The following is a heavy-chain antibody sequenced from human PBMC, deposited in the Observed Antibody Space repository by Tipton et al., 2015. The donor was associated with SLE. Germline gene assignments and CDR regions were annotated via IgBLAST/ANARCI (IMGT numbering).Heavy chain of an antibody. CDR3: ARDPAPYSSPSEYFEL. CDR1: GGSISSYY. CDR2: IYYSGCT. Sequence: TLSLTCTVSGGSISSYYWSWIRQPPGKGLVWIGYIYYSGCTNYNSSLKSRVTISVDTSKNQFSLKLSSVTAADTAVYYCARDPAPYSSPSEYFELWGRGTLVTVSS. V-gene: IGHV4-59*01. D-gene: IGHD6-6*01. J-gene: IGHJ2*01.